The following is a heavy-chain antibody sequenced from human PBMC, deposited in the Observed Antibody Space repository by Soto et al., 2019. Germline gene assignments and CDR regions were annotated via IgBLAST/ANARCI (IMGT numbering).Heavy chain of an antibody. CDR1: GYTFTGYH. CDR3: ARDGYCTSGICYPTGNFDY. J-gene: IGHJ4*02. D-gene: IGHD2-8*01. CDR2: ISPKRGGT. Sequence: ASVKVSCKASGYTFTGYHMQWVRQAPGQGLEWMGWISPKRGGTKYAQKFQGRVTMTRDTSISAAYMELSSLRSDDTAVYYCARDGYCTSGICYPTGNFDYWGQGAMVTVSS. V-gene: IGHV1-2*02.